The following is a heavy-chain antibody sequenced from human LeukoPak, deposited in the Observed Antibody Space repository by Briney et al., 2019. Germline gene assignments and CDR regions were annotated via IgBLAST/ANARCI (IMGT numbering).Heavy chain of an antibody. CDR3: ATQAYCGGDCYAPYYFDY. CDR2: FDPEDGET. V-gene: IGHV1-24*01. Sequence: ASVKVSCKVSGYTLTELSMRWVRQAPGKGLEWMGGFDPEDGETIYAQKFQGRVTMTEDTSTDTAYMELSSLRSEDTAVYYCATQAYCGGDCYAPYYFDYWGQGTLVTVSS. CDR1: GYTLTELS. D-gene: IGHD2-21*02. J-gene: IGHJ4*02.